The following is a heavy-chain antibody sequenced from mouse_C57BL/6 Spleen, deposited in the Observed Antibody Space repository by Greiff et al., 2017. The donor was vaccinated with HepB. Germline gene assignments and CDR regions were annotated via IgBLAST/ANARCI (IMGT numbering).Heavy chain of an antibody. D-gene: IGHD1-1*01. Sequence: VQLKESGAELVRPGASVKLSCTASGFNIKDYYMHWVKQRPEQGLEWIGRIDPEDGDTEYAPKFQGKATMTADTSSNTAYLQLSSLTSEDTAVYYCTTGYYGSSYVDYFDYWGQGTTLTVSS. CDR3: TTGYYGSSYVDYFDY. CDR2: IDPEDGDT. CDR1: GFNIKDYY. J-gene: IGHJ2*01. V-gene: IGHV14-1*01.